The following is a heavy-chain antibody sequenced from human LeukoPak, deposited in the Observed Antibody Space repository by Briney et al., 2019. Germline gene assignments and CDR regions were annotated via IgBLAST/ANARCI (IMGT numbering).Heavy chain of an antibody. CDR3: ARVSQASHRYCSAGSCYRNSFDY. CDR1: GGTFSSYA. Sequence: SVTVSCKASGGTFSSYAISWVRQAPGQGLEWMGGIIPIFGTANYAQKFQGRVTITADESTSTAYMELSSLRSEDTAVYYCARVSQASHRYCSAGSCYRNSFDYWGQGTLVTVSS. CDR2: IIPIFGTA. J-gene: IGHJ4*02. D-gene: IGHD2-15*01. V-gene: IGHV1-69*13.